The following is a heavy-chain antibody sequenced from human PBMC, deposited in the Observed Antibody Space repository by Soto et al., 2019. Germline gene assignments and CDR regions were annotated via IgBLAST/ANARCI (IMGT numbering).Heavy chain of an antibody. V-gene: IGHV3-33*01. J-gene: IGHJ4*02. D-gene: IGHD3-10*01. CDR1: GFTFSNYG. CDR3: ARDLGRFNYGSTYFDY. CDR2: IWYDGSNK. Sequence: GGSLRLSCAASGFTFSNYGMHWVRQAPGKGLEWVAVIWYDGSNKYYADSVKGRFTISRDDSKNTLYLQMNSLGAEDTAVYHCARDLGRFNYGSTYFDYWGQGAPVTVSS.